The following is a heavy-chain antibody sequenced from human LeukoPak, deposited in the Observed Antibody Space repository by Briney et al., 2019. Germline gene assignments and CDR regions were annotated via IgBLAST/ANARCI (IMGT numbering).Heavy chain of an antibody. Sequence: SETLSLTCTVCGGSMSSYYWIWIRQPPGKGLEWNGYVYYSGNTDYNPSLKSRVTISVDTSKNQFSLKVGSVTAADTAVYYCGRHSGTGYYDYWGQGALVTVSS. J-gene: IGHJ4*02. CDR2: VYYSGNT. CDR3: GRHSGTGYYDY. V-gene: IGHV4-59*08. D-gene: IGHD3-22*01. CDR1: GGSMSSYY.